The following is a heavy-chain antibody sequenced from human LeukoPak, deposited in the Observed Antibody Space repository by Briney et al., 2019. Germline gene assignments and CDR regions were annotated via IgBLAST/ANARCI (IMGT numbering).Heavy chain of an antibody. Sequence: ASVTVSFKASGYTFTGYYMHWVRQAPGQGLEWMGWINPNSGGTNYAQKFQGRVTMTRDTSISTAYMELSRLRSDDTAVYYCARASGDDALDIWGQGTMVTVSS. V-gene: IGHV1-2*02. CDR3: ARASGDDALDI. J-gene: IGHJ3*02. CDR1: GYTFTGYY. CDR2: INPNSGGT. D-gene: IGHD1-26*01.